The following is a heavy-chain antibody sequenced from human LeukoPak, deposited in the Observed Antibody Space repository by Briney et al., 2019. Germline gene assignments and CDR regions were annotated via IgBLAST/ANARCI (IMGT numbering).Heavy chain of an antibody. CDR1: GFTFSSYE. CDR3: ARALMVRGVIIGSDY. Sequence: LGGSLRLSCAASGFTFSSYEMNWVRQAPGKGLEWVSYISSSGSTIYYADSVKGRFTISRDNAKNSLYLQMNSLRAEDTAVYYCARALMVRGVIIGSDYWGQETLVTVSS. CDR2: ISSSGSTI. V-gene: IGHV3-48*03. J-gene: IGHJ4*02. D-gene: IGHD3-10*01.